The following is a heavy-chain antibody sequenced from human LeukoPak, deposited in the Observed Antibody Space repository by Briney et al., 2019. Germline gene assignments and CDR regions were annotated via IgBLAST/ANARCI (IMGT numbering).Heavy chain of an antibody. D-gene: IGHD2-21*02. CDR1: GFTFSSYT. CDR3: ARYSVVVTAKDY. J-gene: IGHJ4*02. Sequence: PGGSLRLSCAASGFTFSSYTRNWVRQAPGKGLKGVSSISSTSSYIYYADSLKGRFTISRDNAKNSLYLQMNSLRAEDTAVYYCARYSVVVTAKDYWGQGTLVTVSS. V-gene: IGHV3-21*01. CDR2: ISSTSSYI.